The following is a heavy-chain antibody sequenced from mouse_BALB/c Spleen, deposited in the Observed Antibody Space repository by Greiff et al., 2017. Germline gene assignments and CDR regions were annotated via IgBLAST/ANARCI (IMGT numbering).Heavy chain of an antibody. D-gene: IGHD1-1*01. J-gene: IGHJ3*01. CDR3: ARGWYYGSSAWFAY. CDR1: GYTFSSYW. CDR2: ILPGSGST. Sequence: QVQLQQSGAELMKPGASVKISCKATGYTFSSYWIEWVKQRPGHGLEWIGEILPGSGSTNYNEKFKGKATFTADTSSNTAYMQLSSLTSEDSAVYYCARGWYYGSSAWFAYWGQGTLVTVSA. V-gene: IGHV1-9*01.